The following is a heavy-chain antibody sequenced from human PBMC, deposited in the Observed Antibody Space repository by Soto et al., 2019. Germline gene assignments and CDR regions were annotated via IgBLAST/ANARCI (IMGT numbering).Heavy chain of an antibody. CDR2: ISSYGSNK. CDR3: AKGSNDHSDYGGII. D-gene: IGHD4-17*01. Sequence: PGGSLRLSCAASGFTFSTYPMHWVRQAPGKGLEWVAEISSYGSNKNYADSVKGRFTISRDISKDTLYLQMNSLRAEDTAVYYCAKGSNDHSDYGGIIWGQGTLVTVSS. J-gene: IGHJ4*02. V-gene: IGHV3-30*04. CDR1: GFTFSTYP.